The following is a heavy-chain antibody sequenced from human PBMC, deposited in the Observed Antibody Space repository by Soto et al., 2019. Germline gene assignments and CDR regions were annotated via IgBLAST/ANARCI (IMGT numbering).Heavy chain of an antibody. CDR3: AKRSTFIIEGSSWFDL. Sequence: GGSLRLSCVASGFTFSHYAMSWLRQAPGKGLEWVSAISASGDGTYYADSVRGRLTISRDNSKNTLFLQMNGLRAEDTAVYFCAKRSTFIIEGSSWFDLWGPGSLVTVSS. CDR1: GFTFSHYA. V-gene: IGHV3-23*01. J-gene: IGHJ5*02. D-gene: IGHD3-10*01. CDR2: ISASGDGT.